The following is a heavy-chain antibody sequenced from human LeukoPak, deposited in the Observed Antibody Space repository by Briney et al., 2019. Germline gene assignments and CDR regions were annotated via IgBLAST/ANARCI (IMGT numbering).Heavy chain of an antibody. CDR2: IYYSGST. J-gene: IGHJ4*02. CDR3: AREGVYSSPFDY. V-gene: IGHV4-59*01. Sequence: SETLSLXCTVSGGSISSYYWSWIRQPPGKGLEWIGYIYYSGSTNYNPSLKSRVTISVDTSKNQFSLKLSSVTAADTAVYYCAREGVYSSPFDYWGRGTLVTVSS. CDR1: GGSISSYY. D-gene: IGHD6-13*01.